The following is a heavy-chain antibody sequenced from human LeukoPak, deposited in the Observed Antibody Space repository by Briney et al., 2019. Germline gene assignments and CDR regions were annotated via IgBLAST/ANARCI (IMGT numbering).Heavy chain of an antibody. CDR3: AKDLSGRCGGDCYSMVY. D-gene: IGHD2-21*02. J-gene: IGHJ4*02. CDR1: GFTFSSYG. Sequence: PGGSLRLSCAASGFTFSSYGMHWVRRAPGKGLEWVAVISYDGSNKYYADSVKGRFTISRDNSKNTLYLQMNSLRAEDTAVYYCAKDLSGRCGGDCYSMVYWGQGTLVTVSS. V-gene: IGHV3-30*18. CDR2: ISYDGSNK.